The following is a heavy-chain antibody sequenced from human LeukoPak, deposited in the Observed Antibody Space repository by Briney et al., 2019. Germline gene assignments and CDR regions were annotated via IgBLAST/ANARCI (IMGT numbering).Heavy chain of an antibody. J-gene: IGHJ4*02. CDR1: GFTFSNFW. V-gene: IGHV3-74*01. CDR2: ISGDASST. D-gene: IGHD3-10*01. Sequence: GGSLRLSCAASGFTFSNFWMHWVRQAPGKGLVWVSRISGDASSTSYADSVKGRFTISRDNAKNTLYLQMNSPRAEDTAVYYCARQWGGEISDYWGQGTLVTVSS. CDR3: ARQWGGEISDY.